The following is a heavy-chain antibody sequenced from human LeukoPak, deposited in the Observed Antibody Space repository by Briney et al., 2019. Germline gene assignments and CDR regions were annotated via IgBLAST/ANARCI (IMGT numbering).Heavy chain of an antibody. CDR2: SSSSGRTI. Sequence: PGGALRLSCAASGFTFSSYEMNSVRQAPGRGLDWASHSSSSGRTISYEDSVKGRFTISRDNAKNSLYLQMNSLRADDTAVYYCARGSLDYWGQGALVTVSS. CDR1: GFTFSSYE. CDR3: ARGSLDY. V-gene: IGHV3-48*03. J-gene: IGHJ4*02.